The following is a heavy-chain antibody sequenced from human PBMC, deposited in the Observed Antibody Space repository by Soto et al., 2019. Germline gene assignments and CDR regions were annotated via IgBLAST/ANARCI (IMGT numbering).Heavy chain of an antibody. Sequence: QVQLVQSGVEAKKAGASVKVSCKASGYTFSSYGISWARQAPGQGLEWMGWISDYNGNTHYAQKFQGRLIMTTDTSTXTXXXEXXGLRSDDTAVYFCAREGYYSGSGTYSPPRYYGMDVWGQGTTVTVSS. CDR3: AREGYYSGSGTYSPPRYYGMDV. CDR1: GYTFSSYG. D-gene: IGHD3-10*01. J-gene: IGHJ6*02. V-gene: IGHV1-18*01. CDR2: ISDYNGNT.